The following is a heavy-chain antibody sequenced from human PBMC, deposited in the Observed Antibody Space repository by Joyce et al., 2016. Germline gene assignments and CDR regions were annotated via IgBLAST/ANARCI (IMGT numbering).Heavy chain of an antibody. CDR1: GYSFSLYW. CDR3: ARRLHYFDSSGQFQGSDAFDI. J-gene: IGHJ3*02. Sequence: EVQLVQSGAEVKKPGESLKISCKGSGYSFSLYWIGWVRQMPGKGLEWMGIISPGDSYTRYSPSFQGQVTISADKSISTAYLQWRSLKASDTAMYYCARRLHYFDSSGQFQGSDAFDIWGQGTMVTVSS. CDR2: ISPGDSYT. D-gene: IGHD3-22*01. V-gene: IGHV5-51*01.